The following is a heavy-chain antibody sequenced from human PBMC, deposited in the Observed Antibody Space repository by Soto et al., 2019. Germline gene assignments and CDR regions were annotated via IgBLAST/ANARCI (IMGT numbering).Heavy chain of an antibody. J-gene: IGHJ4*02. Sequence: QVQLQESGPGLVKPSQTLSLTCTVSGGSISSGGYYWSWIRQHPGKGLEWIGYIYYSGSTYYNPSVQGRVTISVDTSKNQFSLKLSSVTAADTAVYYCARVDVWGSLDYWGQGTLVTVSS. CDR1: GGSISSGGYY. CDR2: IYYSGST. D-gene: IGHD3-16*01. CDR3: ARVDVWGSLDY. V-gene: IGHV4-31*03.